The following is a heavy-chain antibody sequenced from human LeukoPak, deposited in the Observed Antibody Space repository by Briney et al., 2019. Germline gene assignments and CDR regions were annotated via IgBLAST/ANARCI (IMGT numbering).Heavy chain of an antibody. CDR1: GFTFSSSP. CDR2: ISSSSTI. Sequence: GGSLRLSCAASGFTFSSSPMNWVRQAPGKGLEWVPYISSSSTIYYADSVKGRFTISRDNAKNSLYLQMNSLRVEDTAVYYCARSGDYWGQGTLVTVSS. V-gene: IGHV3-48*01. CDR3: ARSGDY. J-gene: IGHJ4*02.